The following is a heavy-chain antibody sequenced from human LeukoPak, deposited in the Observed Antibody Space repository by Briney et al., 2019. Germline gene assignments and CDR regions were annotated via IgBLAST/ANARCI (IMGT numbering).Heavy chain of an antibody. D-gene: IGHD2-15*01. CDR2: ISSSSSYI. J-gene: IGHJ4*02. Sequence: GGSLRLSCAASGFTFSGYSMNWVRQAPGKGLEWVSSISSSSSYIYYADSVKGRFTISRDNAKNSLYLQMNSLRAEDTAVYYCARDSVSYCSGGSCFDYWGQGTLVTVSS. V-gene: IGHV3-21*01. CDR3: ARDSVSYCSGGSCFDY. CDR1: GFTFSGYS.